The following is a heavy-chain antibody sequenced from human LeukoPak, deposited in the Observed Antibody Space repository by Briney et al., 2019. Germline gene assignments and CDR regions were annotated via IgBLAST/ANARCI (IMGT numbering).Heavy chain of an antibody. Sequence: ASVKVSCKASGYTFTDYYIHWVRQAPGQGLEWMGRINPNSGGTNYAQKFQGRVTMTRDTSISTAYMELSRLRSDDTAVYYCARPLAPVMLNAFDIWGQGTMVTVSS. CDR1: GYTFTDYY. CDR3: ARPLAPVMLNAFDI. V-gene: IGHV1-2*06. CDR2: INPNSGGT. D-gene: IGHD2-8*01. J-gene: IGHJ3*02.